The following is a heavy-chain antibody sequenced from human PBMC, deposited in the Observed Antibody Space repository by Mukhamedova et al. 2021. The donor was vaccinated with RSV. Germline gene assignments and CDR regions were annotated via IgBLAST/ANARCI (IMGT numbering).Heavy chain of an antibody. CDR2: INPIGGGT. CDR3: ARELSPGYFDF. V-gene: IGHV1-46*01. Sequence: GQGLEWMGLINPIGGGTTYAQNFQARVTMSSDTSTRRVDLELSSLRSEDTAVYYCARELSPGYFDFWGQGTLVTVSS. J-gene: IGHJ4*02.